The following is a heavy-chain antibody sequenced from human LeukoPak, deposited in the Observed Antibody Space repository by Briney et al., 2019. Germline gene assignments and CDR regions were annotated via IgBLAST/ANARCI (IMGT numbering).Heavy chain of an antibody. CDR3: AKDRPYDFWSGYYTGFDY. J-gene: IGHJ4*02. V-gene: IGHV3-30-3*01. CDR1: GFTFSSYA. D-gene: IGHD3-3*01. CDR2: ISYDGSNK. Sequence: GGSLRLSCAASGFTFSSYAMHWVRQAPGKGLEWVAVISYDGSNKYYADSVKGRFTISRDNSKNTLYLQMNSLRAEDTAVYYCAKDRPYDFWSGYYTGFDYWGQGTLVTVSS.